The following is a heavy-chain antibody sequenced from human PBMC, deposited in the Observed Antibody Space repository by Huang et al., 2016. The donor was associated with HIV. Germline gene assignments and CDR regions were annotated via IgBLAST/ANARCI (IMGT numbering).Heavy chain of an antibody. J-gene: IGHJ6*03. CDR3: ARHREGPVAYYSGWGSHLNYMDV. CDR1: GGSIRSSDYH. Sequence: QLLLQESGPGLVKPSEAQALTCAVSGGSIRSSDYHWGWIRQPLGKGLEWIGRFTYKGRTHYSPARNGRVTIAVDTSRNLFFLNLTSMTAAETAVYYCARHREGPVAYYSGWGSHLNYMDVWGRGRTVVISS. D-gene: IGHD3-10*01. CDR2: FTYKGRT. V-gene: IGHV4-39*01.